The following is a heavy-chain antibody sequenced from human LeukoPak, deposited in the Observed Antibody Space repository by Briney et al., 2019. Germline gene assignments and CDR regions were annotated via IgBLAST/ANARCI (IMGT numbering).Heavy chain of an antibody. CDR1: GFTVSSNY. CDR2: IYSGGST. CDR3: AKSYPPYGMDV. D-gene: IGHD3-10*01. V-gene: IGHV3-53*05. Sequence: GGSLRLSCAASGFTVSSNYMSWVRQAPGKGLEWVSVIYSGGSTYYADSVKGRFTISRDNSKNTLYLQMNSLRAEDTAVYYCAKSYPPYGMDVWGQGTTVTVSS. J-gene: IGHJ6*02.